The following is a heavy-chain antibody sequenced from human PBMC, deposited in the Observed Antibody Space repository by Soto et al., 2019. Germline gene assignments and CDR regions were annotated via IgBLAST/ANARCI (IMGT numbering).Heavy chain of an antibody. J-gene: IGHJ6*03. CDR2: INHSGST. CDR1: GGSFSGYY. Sequence: SETLSLTCAVYGGSFSGYYWSWIRQPSGKGLEWIGEINHSGSTNYNPSLKSRVTISVDTSKNQFSLKLSPVTAADTAVDYCTRGVRVVAPAAMRNYYYMEVWGKGTTVTASS. CDR3: TRGVRVVAPAAMRNYYYMEV. V-gene: IGHV4-34*01. D-gene: IGHD2-2*01.